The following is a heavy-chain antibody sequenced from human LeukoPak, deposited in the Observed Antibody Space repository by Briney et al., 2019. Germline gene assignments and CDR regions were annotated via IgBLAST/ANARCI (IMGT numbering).Heavy chain of an antibody. D-gene: IGHD3-22*01. CDR2: ISGSGGST. Sequence: GGSLRLSCAASGFIFSTYWMTWVRQAPGKGLEWVSAISGSGGSTYYADSVKGRFSISRDNSKSTLYLQMNSLRAEDTAVYYCAKGRSMIVATTVAYWGQGTLVTVSS. CDR1: GFIFSTYW. CDR3: AKGRSMIVATTVAY. V-gene: IGHV3-23*01. J-gene: IGHJ4*02.